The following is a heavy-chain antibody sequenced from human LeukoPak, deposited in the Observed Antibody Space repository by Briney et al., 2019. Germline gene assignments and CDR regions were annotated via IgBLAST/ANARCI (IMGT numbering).Heavy chain of an antibody. V-gene: IGHV3-11*01. J-gene: IGHJ4*02. CDR3: ARAPLYLAAAGNLPLHYDY. D-gene: IGHD6-13*01. Sequence: GRSLRLSCAASGFTFSDYYMSWIRQAPGKGLEWVSYISSSGSTIYYADSVKGRFTISRDNAKNSLYLQMNSLRAEDTAVYYCARAPLYLAAAGNLPLHYDYWGQGTLVTVSS. CDR1: GFTFSDYY. CDR2: ISSSGSTI.